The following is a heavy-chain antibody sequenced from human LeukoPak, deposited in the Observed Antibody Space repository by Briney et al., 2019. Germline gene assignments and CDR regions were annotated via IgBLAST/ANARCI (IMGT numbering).Heavy chain of an antibody. CDR3: ARGVVVITLRYYYYGMDV. J-gene: IGHJ6*02. CDR1: GWSFSGYY. D-gene: IGHD3-22*01. V-gene: IGHV4-34*01. Sequence: SETLSLTCAVPGWSFSGYYWSWIRQPPGKGLDWIGEINHSGSTNYNPSLKSRVTISVDTSKNQFSLKLSSVTAADTAVYYCARGVVVITLRYYYYGMDVWGQGTGVTVSS. CDR2: INHSGST.